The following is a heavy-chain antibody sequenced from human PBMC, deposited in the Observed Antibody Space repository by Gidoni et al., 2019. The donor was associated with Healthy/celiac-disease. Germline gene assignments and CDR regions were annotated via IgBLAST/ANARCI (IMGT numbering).Heavy chain of an antibody. Sequence: QVQLQESGPGLVKPSETLSLTCTVSGGSISSSYWSWIRQPPGKGLEWIGYIYDSGSTNYNPSLKRRVTISVDTSKNPFSLKLSSVTAADSAVYYCASGVDSDWFDPWGQGTLVTVSA. CDR2: IYDSGST. V-gene: IGHV4-59*01. D-gene: IGHD2-15*01. CDR3: ASGVDSDWFDP. J-gene: IGHJ5*02. CDR1: GGSISSSY.